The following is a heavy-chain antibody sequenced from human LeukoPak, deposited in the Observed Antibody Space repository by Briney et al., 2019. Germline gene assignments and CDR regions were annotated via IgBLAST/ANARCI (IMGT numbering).Heavy chain of an antibody. CDR3: ARRGNYDFWSGYYTYMDV. Sequence: GGSLRLSCAASGFTFDDYGMSWVRQAPGKGLEWVSGINWNGGSTGYADSVKGRFTISRDNAKNPLYLQMNSLRAEDTALYYCARRGNYDFWSGYYTYMDVWGKGTTVTISS. J-gene: IGHJ6*03. CDR2: INWNGGST. D-gene: IGHD3-3*01. V-gene: IGHV3-20*04. CDR1: GFTFDDYG.